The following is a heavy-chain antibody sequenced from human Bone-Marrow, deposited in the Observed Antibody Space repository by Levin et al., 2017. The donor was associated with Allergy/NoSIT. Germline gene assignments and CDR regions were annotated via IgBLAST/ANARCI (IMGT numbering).Heavy chain of an antibody. CDR3: ARRRSEFSPRGAFDV. V-gene: IGHV4-59*11. Sequence: SGGSLRLSCTISGDSPSHQYWNWVRLPPGKGLEWIGYVHYTSDTISPSLRSRATISVDTPKNQFSLSLTSVTAADTAVYFCARRRSEFSPRGAFDVWGRGTMVTVSS. J-gene: IGHJ3*01. D-gene: IGHD3-10*01. CDR1: GDSPSHQY. CDR2: VHYTSDT.